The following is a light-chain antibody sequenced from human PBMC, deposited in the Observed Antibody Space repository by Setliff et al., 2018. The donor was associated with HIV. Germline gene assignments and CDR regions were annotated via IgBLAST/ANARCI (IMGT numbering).Light chain of an antibody. V-gene: IGLV2-14*01. J-gene: IGLJ1*01. CDR2: EVS. CDR1: SSDVGGYNS. Sequence: LTQPASVSGSPGQSITLSCTGTSSDVGGYNSVSWYQQHPGKAPKLMIYEVSNRPSGVSNRFSGSKSGNTASLTISGLQAEDEADYYCSSYTSSSTYVFGTGTKVTVL. CDR3: SSYTSSSTYV.